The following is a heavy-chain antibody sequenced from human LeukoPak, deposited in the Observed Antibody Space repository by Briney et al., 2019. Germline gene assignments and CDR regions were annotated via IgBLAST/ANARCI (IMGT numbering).Heavy chain of an antibody. CDR1: GYTFTDYY. V-gene: IGHV3-30*18. CDR3: AKLYTGDVNPFDC. J-gene: IGHJ4*02. CDR2: ISYDGRNK. Sequence: SCKASGYTFTDYYMHWVRQAPGKGLEWVALISYDGRNKYYADSVKGRFTISRDNSKNTLYLQMNSLRAEDTAVYYCAKLYTGDVNPFDCWGQGTLVTVSS. D-gene: IGHD3-10*02.